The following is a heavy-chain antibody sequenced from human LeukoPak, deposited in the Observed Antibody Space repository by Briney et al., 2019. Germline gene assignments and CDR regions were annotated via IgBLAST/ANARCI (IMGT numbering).Heavy chain of an antibody. J-gene: IGHJ4*02. Sequence: HPGGSLRLSCEASGFTFSNHEMNWVRQAPGKGLEWVSYISSRGSTIFYADSVRGRFTTSRDNAKNSLNLQMKSLRAEDTAVYYCARLGYCSGGSCYSLDYWGQGILVTVSS. D-gene: IGHD2-15*01. V-gene: IGHV3-48*03. CDR3: ARLGYCSGGSCYSLDY. CDR2: ISSRGSTI. CDR1: GFTFSNHE.